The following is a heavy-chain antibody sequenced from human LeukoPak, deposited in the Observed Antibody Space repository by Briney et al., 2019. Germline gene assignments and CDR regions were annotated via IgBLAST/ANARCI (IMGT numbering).Heavy chain of an antibody. V-gene: IGHV4-59*01. CDR1: GDSISSSY. CDR2: IYYSGDT. Sequence: SETLSLTCTVSGDSISSSYWSWIRQPPGKGLEWIGYIYYSGDTKYNPSLKSRVTISIDTSKNQFSLKLSSVTAADTAVYYCARITFSTIVDYWGQGTLVTVSS. J-gene: IGHJ4*02. CDR3: ARITFSTIVDY. D-gene: IGHD1-20*01.